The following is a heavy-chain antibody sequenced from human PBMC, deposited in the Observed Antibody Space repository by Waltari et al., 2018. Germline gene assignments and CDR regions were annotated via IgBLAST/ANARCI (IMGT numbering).Heavy chain of an antibody. J-gene: IGHJ4*02. CDR1: GFTFSGSA. Sequence: EVQLVESGGGLVQPGGSLKLPCAASGFTFSGSAMHWVRQASGKGLEWVGRIRSKANSEATAYAASVKGRFTISRDDSKNTAYLQMNSLKTEDTAVYYCTGCSSTSCFDYWGQGTLVTVSS. D-gene: IGHD2-2*01. CDR3: TGCSSTSCFDY. V-gene: IGHV3-73*02. CDR2: IRSKANSEAT.